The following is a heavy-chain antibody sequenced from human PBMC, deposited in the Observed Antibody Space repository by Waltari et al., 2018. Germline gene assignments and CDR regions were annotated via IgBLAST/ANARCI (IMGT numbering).Heavy chain of an antibody. J-gene: IGHJ4*02. D-gene: IGHD2-15*01. V-gene: IGHV3-30-3*01. CDR2: ISYDGSNK. Sequence: QVQLVESGGGVVQPRRSLRLSCPASGSPLMSSARHVFRQDPGKGLEWVAVISYDGSNKYYADSVKGRFTISRDNSKNTLYLQMNSLRAEDTAVYYCASGMVGVGYFDYWGQGTLVTVSS. CDR1: GSPLMSSA. CDR3: ASGMVGVGYFDY.